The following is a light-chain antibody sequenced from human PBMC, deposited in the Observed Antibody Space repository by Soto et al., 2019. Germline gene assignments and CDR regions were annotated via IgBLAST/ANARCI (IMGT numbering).Light chain of an antibody. V-gene: IGKV3-15*01. J-gene: IGKJ1*01. CDR1: QSVSSSY. CDR2: TTS. Sequence: EILVTQCPGTLLFSPGGRATLSWRASQSVSSSYLAWYQQKPGQAPRLLIYTTSTRATGIPARFSGSGSGTEFTLTISSLQSEDFAVYYCQQYNNWPWTFGQGTKVDIK. CDR3: QQYNNWPWT.